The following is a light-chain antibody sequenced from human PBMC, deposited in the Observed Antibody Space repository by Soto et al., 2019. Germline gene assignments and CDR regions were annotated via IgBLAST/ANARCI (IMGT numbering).Light chain of an antibody. CDR1: QSISSY. CDR3: QQYNSYSYT. Sequence: DIQMTQSPSSLSASVGYRVTITCRASQSISSYLNWYQQKPGKAPKLLIYAASSLQSGVPSRFSGSGSGTEFTLTISSLQPDDFATYYCQQYNSYSYTFGQGTRLEIK. J-gene: IGKJ5*01. CDR2: AAS. V-gene: IGKV1-39*01.